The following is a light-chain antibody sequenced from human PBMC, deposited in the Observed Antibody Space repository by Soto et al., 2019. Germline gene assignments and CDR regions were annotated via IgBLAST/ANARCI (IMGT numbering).Light chain of an antibody. J-gene: IGLJ2*01. V-gene: IGLV1-44*01. CDR2: SNN. CDR3: AAWDDSLNGVV. Sequence: QPVLTQPPSASGTPGQRVTISCSGSSSNIGSNPVNWYQQLPGTAPKLLIYSNNQRPSGVPDRFSGSKSGTSASLAISGLQSEDEADYYCAAWDDSLNGVVFGGGTKLTVL. CDR1: SSNIGSNP.